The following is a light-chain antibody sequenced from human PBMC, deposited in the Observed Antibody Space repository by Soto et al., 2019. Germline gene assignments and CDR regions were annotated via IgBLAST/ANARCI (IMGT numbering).Light chain of an antibody. Sequence: DIQMTQSPSTLAASVGDRVTITCRASQSVNTGLAWYQHKPGKAPKLLIYKASSLEIGVPSRFSGSGSGTEFTLTISSLQPDDFATYYCQQYDNYRTFGQGTKVEV. J-gene: IGKJ1*01. CDR3: QQYDNYRT. V-gene: IGKV1-5*03. CDR2: KAS. CDR1: QSVNTG.